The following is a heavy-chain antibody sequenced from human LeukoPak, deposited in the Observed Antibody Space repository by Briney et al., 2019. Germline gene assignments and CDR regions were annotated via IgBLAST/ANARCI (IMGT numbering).Heavy chain of an antibody. Sequence: SETLSLTCTVSGGSISNYYWSWIRQPAGRGLEWIGRIHASGSTNYNPSLKSRVTMSVDTSKNQYSLKLSSVTAADTAVYYSARGGYYGSGNDFRFDPWGQGTLVTVSS. J-gene: IGHJ5*02. V-gene: IGHV4-4*07. CDR2: IHASGST. CDR3: ARGGYYGSGNDFRFDP. CDR1: GGSISNYY. D-gene: IGHD3-10*01.